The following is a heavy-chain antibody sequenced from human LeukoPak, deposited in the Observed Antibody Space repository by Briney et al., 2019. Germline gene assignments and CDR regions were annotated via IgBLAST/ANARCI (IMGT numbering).Heavy chain of an antibody. D-gene: IGHD3-10*01. CDR1: GGSISSYY. CDR3: ARVNGSGSYYKGPWYFDL. J-gene: IGHJ2*01. Sequence: SETLSLTCTVSGGSISSYYWSWIRQPPGKGLEWIGYIYYSGSTNYNPSLKSRVTISVDTSKNQFSPKLSSVTAADTAVYYCARVNGSGSYYKGPWYFDLWGRGTLVTVSS. V-gene: IGHV4-59*01. CDR2: IYYSGST.